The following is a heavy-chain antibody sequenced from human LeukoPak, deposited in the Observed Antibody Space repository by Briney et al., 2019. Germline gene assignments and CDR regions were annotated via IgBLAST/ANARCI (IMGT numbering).Heavy chain of an antibody. J-gene: IGHJ4*02. CDR2: ISPSGGGT. Sequence: GGSLRLSCAASGFTFSSYGMNWVRQAPGKGLEWVSGISPSGGGTYYADSVKGRFTISRDDSKNTLSLQMNSLRVEDTAVYYCAQDLAWGAFDHWGQGTLVTVSS. CDR3: AQDLAWGAFDH. D-gene: IGHD7-27*01. V-gene: IGHV3-23*01. CDR1: GFTFSSYG.